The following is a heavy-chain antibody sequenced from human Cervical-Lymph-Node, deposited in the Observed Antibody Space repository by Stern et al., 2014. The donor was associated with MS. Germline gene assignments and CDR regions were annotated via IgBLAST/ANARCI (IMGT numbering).Heavy chain of an antibody. CDR1: GFTFNNYA. V-gene: IGHV3-23*04. Sequence: VQLVESGGGLVQPGGSLRLSCEASGFTFNNYAMSWVRQAPGKGLEWVATVACCDGSTFYADSVKGRFTISRDNSKNELFLQMNSLRPDDSAVYYCARDVPEDPNLIIVVISVGLDYWGLGTLVTVSS. CDR2: VACCDGST. CDR3: ARDVPEDPNLIIVVISVGLDY. J-gene: IGHJ4*02. D-gene: IGHD3-22*01.